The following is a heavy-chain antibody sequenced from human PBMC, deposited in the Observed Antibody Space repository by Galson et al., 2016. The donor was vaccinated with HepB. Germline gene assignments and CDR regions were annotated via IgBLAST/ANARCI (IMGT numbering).Heavy chain of an antibody. J-gene: IGHJ4*02. CDR1: GFSLTAGVVG. D-gene: IGHD1-14*01. CDR3: AHRQRGTTFDY. V-gene: IGHV2-5*02. Sequence: PALVNPTQTLTPTCDFSGFSLTAGVVGVGWLRQPPGKALEWLELIHGDYDKTFSPSLRSRDTITKDTWKNQVVLRLNNVDPLDTATYFCAHRQRGTTFDYWGQGILVAVSS. CDR2: IHGDYDK.